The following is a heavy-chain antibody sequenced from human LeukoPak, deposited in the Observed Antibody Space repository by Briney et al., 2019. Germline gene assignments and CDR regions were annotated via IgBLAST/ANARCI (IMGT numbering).Heavy chain of an antibody. Sequence: GRSLRLSCAASGFTFSSFAMHWVRQAPGKGLEWVAVISDDGSNKHYADSLKDRFTISRDNSKNTLYLQMNSLRDEDTAVYYCSREGEDDFWSAFDYWGQGTLVTVSS. CDR2: ISDDGSNK. CDR1: GFTFSSFA. CDR3: SREGEDDFWSAFDY. V-gene: IGHV3-30*01. J-gene: IGHJ4*02. D-gene: IGHD3-3*01.